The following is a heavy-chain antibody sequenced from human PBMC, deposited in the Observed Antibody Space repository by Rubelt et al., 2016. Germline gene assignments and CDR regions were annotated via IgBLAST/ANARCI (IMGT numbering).Heavy chain of an antibody. D-gene: IGHD6-13*01. Sequence: QVQLQQWGAGLLKPSETLSLTCAVYGGSFSGYYCSWIRQPPGKGLEWIGEINHSGSTNYNPSLKSRVTISVDTSKNQFSLKLSAGTAADTAVYYCARGLKKAATLLVWFDPWGQGTLVTVSS. CDR1: GGSFSGYY. J-gene: IGHJ5*02. CDR3: ARGLKKAATLLVWFDP. V-gene: IGHV4-34*01. CDR2: INHSGST.